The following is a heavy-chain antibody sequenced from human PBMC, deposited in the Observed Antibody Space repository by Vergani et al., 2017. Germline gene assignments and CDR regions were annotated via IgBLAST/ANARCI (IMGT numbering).Heavy chain of an antibody. CDR1: GFTFSSYG. V-gene: IGHV3-48*01. D-gene: IGHD6-13*01. J-gene: IGHJ6*03. CDR2: ISSSSSTI. CDR3: ARDLLEQQQNMDV. Sequence: VQLVESGGGVVQPGRSLRLSCAASGFTFSSYGMHWVRQAPGKGLEWVSHISSSSSTIYYADSVKGRFTISRDNAKNSLYLQMNSLRAEDTAVYYCARDLLEQQQNMDVWGKGTTVTVSS.